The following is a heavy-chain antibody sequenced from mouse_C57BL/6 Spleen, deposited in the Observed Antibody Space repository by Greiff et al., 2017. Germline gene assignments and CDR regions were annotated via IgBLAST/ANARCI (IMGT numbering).Heavy chain of an antibody. CDR1: GYTFTSYW. D-gene: IGHD2-5*01. V-gene: IGHV1-52*01. Sequence: QVQLQQPGAELVRPGSSVKLSCKASGYTFTSYWMHWVKQRPIQGLEWIGNIDPSDSETHYNQKFKDKATLTVDKSSSTAYMQLSSLTSEDSAVYYCARNSNYGAMDDWGQGTSVTVSS. J-gene: IGHJ4*01. CDR3: ARNSNYGAMDD. CDR2: IDPSDSET.